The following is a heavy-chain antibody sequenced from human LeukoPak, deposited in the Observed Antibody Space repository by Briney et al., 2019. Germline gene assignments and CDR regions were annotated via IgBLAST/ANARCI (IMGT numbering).Heavy chain of an antibody. CDR1: GGSFSGYY. J-gene: IGHJ6*02. CDR3: ARVNYYGSGSYPQQPPPYYYYYGMDV. D-gene: IGHD3-10*01. Sequence: SETLSLTCAVYGGSFSGYYWSWVRQLPGRGREWIGEINHSGSTNYNPSLKIQVTISVDTSQNQFSLNLSSVTAADTAVYYCARVNYYGSGSYPQQPPPYYYYYGMDVWGQGTTVTVPS. CDR2: INHSGST. V-gene: IGHV4-34*01.